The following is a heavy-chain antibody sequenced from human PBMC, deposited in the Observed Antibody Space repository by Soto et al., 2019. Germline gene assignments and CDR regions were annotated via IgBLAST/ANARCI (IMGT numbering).Heavy chain of an antibody. CDR1: GFTFSSYA. CDR2: ISGSGGST. J-gene: IGHJ6*02. D-gene: IGHD3-3*01. V-gene: IGHV3-23*01. CDR3: AFRFLEWLLESYYYGMDV. Sequence: GGSLRLSCAASGFTFSSYAMSWVRQAPGKGLEWVSAISGSGGSTYYADSVKGRFTISRDNSKNTLYLQMNSLRAEDTAVYYCAFRFLEWLLESYYYGMDVWGQGTTVTVSS.